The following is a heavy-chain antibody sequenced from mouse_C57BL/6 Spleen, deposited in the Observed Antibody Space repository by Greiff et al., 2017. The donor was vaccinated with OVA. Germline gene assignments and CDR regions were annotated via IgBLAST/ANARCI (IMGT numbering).Heavy chain of an antibody. V-gene: IGHV10-3*01. CDR3: VRYYGGYFDY. CDR2: IRSKSSNYAT. Sequence: VQLKESGGGLVQPKGSLKLSCAASGFTFNTYAMPWVRQAPGKGLEWVARIRSKSSNYATSYADSVKYRFTISSDDSQSMLYLQMNNLISEDAAMHYCVRYYGGYFDYWGQGTTLTVSS. D-gene: IGHD1-1*01. CDR1: GFTFNTYA. J-gene: IGHJ2*01.